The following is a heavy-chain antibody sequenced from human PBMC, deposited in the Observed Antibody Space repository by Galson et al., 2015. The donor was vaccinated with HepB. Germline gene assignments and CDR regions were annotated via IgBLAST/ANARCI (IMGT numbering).Heavy chain of an antibody. CDR3: ARVARPWDNWFDP. CDR2: ISGNGGST. Sequence: SLRLSCAASGFTFSSYPMTWVRQAPGKGLEWVSAISGNGGSTFYADSVKGRFTISRDNSKNTLYLQMNSLRAEDTAVYYCARVARPWDNWFDPWSQGTLVTVSS. J-gene: IGHJ5*02. V-gene: IGHV3-23*01. D-gene: IGHD6-6*01. CDR1: GFTFSSYP.